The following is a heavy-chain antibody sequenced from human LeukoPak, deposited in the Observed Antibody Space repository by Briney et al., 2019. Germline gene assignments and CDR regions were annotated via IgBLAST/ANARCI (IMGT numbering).Heavy chain of an antibody. V-gene: IGHV4-34*01. D-gene: IGHD5-18*01. CDR1: GGSFSGYY. CDR3: ARRGYSYGSDY. J-gene: IGHJ4*02. Sequence: SETLSLTCAVYGGSFSGYYWSWIRQPPGKGLEWIGEINHSGSTNYNPSLKSRVTISVDTSKNQFSLKLSSVTAADTAVYYCARRGYSYGSDYWGQGTLVTVSS. CDR2: INHSGST.